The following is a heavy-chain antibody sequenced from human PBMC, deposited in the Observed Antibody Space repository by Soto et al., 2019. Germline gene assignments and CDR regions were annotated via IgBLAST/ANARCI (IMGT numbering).Heavy chain of an antibody. D-gene: IGHD5-18*01. V-gene: IGHV3-30*18. CDR2: VSYDEITK. J-gene: IGHJ4*02. Sequence: QVQLVESGGGVVQPGRSLRLSCAASGFTFSSYGMNWVRQAPGKGLEWVAVVSYDEITKYYADSVKGRFTISRDNSKNTVYLQMNSLRPEDTAVYYCAKPLGRLRRAMAQGSDYWGQGTLVTVSS. CDR1: GFTFSSYG. CDR3: AKPLGRLRRAMAQGSDY.